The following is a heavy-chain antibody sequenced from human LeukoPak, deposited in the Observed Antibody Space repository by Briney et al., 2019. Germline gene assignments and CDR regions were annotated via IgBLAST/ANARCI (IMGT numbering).Heavy chain of an antibody. Sequence: VASVKVSCKASGYTFTGYYMHWVRQAPGQGLEWMGWINPNSGGTNYAQKFQGRVTMTRDTSISTAYMELSRLRSDDTAVYYCTKASLAFGTKYFDPWGQGTLVTVSS. CDR3: TKASLAFGTKYFDP. J-gene: IGHJ5*02. CDR1: GYTFTGYY. D-gene: IGHD3-10*01. CDR2: INPNSGGT. V-gene: IGHV1-2*02.